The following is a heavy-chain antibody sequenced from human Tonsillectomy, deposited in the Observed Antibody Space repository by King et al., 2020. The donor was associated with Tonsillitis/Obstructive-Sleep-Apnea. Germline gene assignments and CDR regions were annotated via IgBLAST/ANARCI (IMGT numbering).Heavy chain of an antibody. CDR3: ARDSCSYGSKYYFDY. Sequence: QLVQSWAEGKKPGSSVKVSCNASGGTFSSYSISWLRQAPVQGLVWMGGSIPIFVTANYAKKFQGRVTITADESTSTAYMELSSLRSEDTAVYYCARDSCSYGSKYYFDYWGQGTLVTVSS. CDR1: GGTFSSYS. J-gene: IGHJ4*02. D-gene: IGHD2-15*01. CDR2: SIPIFVTA. V-gene: IGHV1-69*01.